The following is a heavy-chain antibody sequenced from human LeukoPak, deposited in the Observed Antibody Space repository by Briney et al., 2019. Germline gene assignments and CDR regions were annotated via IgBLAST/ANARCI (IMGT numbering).Heavy chain of an antibody. CDR1: GGSISSYF. Sequence: SSETLSLTCTVSGGSISSYFWSWIRQPPGMGLEWIGYIYYSGSTNYNPSLKSRVTMSVDTSKNQFPLKLSSVTAADTAVYYCARGSEGWFDPWGQGTLVTVSS. D-gene: IGHD6-19*01. V-gene: IGHV4-59*01. CDR2: IYYSGST. CDR3: ARGSEGWFDP. J-gene: IGHJ5*02.